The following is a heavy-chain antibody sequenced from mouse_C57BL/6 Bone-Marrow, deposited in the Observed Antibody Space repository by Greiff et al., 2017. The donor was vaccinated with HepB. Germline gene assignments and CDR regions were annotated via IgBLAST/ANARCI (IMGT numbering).Heavy chain of an antibody. J-gene: IGHJ1*03. CDR1: GYTFTSYG. CDR2: IYPRSGNT. Sequence: QVQLQQSGAELARPGASVKLSCKASGYTFTSYGISWVKQRTGQGLEWIGEIYPRSGNTYYNEKFKGKATLTADKSSSTAYMELRSLTSEDSAVYFCARGGVYYYGSSSYWYFDVWGTGTTVTVSS. V-gene: IGHV1-81*01. D-gene: IGHD1-1*01. CDR3: ARGGVYYYGSSSYWYFDV.